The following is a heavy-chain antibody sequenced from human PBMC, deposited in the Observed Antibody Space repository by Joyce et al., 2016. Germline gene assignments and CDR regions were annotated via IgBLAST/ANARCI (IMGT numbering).Heavy chain of an antibody. CDR2: ITTGGAT. CDR3: ARSQWLAPLMY. Sequence: QVQLRQWGAGLSMPSETLSLTCAVSGGPFRGFFWTWVRQPPGKALAWIGDITTGGATNYNPSLRSRVAISVDTSNNQFSLTLTSLSAADMAVYYCARSQWLAPLMYWGQGTLVTVSP. V-gene: IGHV4-34*02. CDR1: GGPFRGFF. D-gene: IGHD6-19*01. J-gene: IGHJ4*02.